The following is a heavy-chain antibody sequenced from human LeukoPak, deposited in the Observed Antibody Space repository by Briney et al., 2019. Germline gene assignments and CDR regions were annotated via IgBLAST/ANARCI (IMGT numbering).Heavy chain of an antibody. J-gene: IGHJ4*02. CDR3: AKENGVVITSVPPPPAFDY. CDR2: ISSSSSYI. D-gene: IGHD3-22*01. V-gene: IGHV3-21*01. Sequence: PGGSLRLSCAASGFTFSSYSMNWVRQAPGKGLEWVSSISSSSSYIYYADSVKGRFTISRDNSKNTLYLQMNSLRAEDTAVYFCAKENGVVITSVPPPPAFDYWGQGTLVTVFS. CDR1: GFTFSSYS.